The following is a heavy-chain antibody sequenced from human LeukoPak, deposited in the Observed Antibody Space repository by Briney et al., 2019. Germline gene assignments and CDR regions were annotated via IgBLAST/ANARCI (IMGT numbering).Heavy chain of an antibody. CDR3: AKVSPDYGDYVLDY. CDR2: ISGSGGST. CDR1: GFTYSSYS. J-gene: IGHJ4*02. D-gene: IGHD4-17*01. V-gene: IGHV3-23*01. Sequence: PGGSLRLXCAASGFTYSSYSMNWVRQAPGKGLESVSAISGSGGSTYYADSVKGRFTISRDNSKNTLYLQMNSLRAEDTAVYYCAKVSPDYGDYVLDYWGQGTLVTVSS.